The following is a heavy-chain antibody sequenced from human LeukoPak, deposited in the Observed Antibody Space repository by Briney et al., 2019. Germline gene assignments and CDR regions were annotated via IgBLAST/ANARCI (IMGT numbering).Heavy chain of an antibody. V-gene: IGHV3-53*01. Sequence: GGSLRLSCAPSGFTVSSNYMSWVRQAPGKGLEWASVIYSGGSTYYADSVKGRFTISRDNSKNTLYLQMNSLRAEDTAVYYCARGSIFPPFDYWGQGTLVTVSS. CDR2: IYSGGST. CDR1: GFTVSSNY. J-gene: IGHJ4*02. CDR3: ARGSIFPPFDY. D-gene: IGHD3-9*01.